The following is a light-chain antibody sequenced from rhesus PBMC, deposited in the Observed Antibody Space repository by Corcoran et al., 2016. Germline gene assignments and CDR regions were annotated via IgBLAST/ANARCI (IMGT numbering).Light chain of an antibody. CDR3: KQYNSLPR. J-gene: IGKJ2*01. V-gene: IGKV1-32*01. CDR2: FEN. Sequence: DIQMTQSPSSLSASLGASVTITCRASPGIRSYLNLYQHKPGKAHKLLIYFENRLESGVPSRFSGRESGTEFTLTISSRPPEDFATDYSKQYNSLPRFGQGTKVEIK. CDR1: PGIRSY.